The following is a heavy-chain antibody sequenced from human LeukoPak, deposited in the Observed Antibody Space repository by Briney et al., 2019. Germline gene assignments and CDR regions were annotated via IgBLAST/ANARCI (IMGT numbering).Heavy chain of an antibody. CDR3: ARHNHDCSSTSCYYY. Sequence: SETLSLTCTVSGGSISSSSYYWGWIRQPPGKGLEWIGSIYYSGSTYCNPSLKSRVTISVDTSKNQFSLKLSSVTAAGTAVYYCARHNHDCSSTSCYYYWGQGTLVTVSS. J-gene: IGHJ4*02. CDR2: IYYSGST. CDR1: GGSISSSSYY. V-gene: IGHV4-39*01. D-gene: IGHD2-2*01.